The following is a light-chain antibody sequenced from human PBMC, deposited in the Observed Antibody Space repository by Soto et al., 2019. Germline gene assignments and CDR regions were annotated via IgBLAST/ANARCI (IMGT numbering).Light chain of an antibody. CDR2: QAS. V-gene: IGKV1-5*03. CDR1: QSISTY. J-gene: IGKJ2*01. CDR3: QQYNSYSPYT. Sequence: DIQMTQSPSILSASIGDRVTITCRASQSISTYLAWYQQKPGNDPKLLLYQASHLQSGVPSRFRGSGSGTEFTLTISILQPDDFATYYCQQYNSYSPYTFGQGKNLEIK.